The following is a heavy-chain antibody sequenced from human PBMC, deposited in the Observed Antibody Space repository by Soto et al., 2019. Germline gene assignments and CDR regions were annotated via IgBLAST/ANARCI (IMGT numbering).Heavy chain of an antibody. CDR3: ARQLPYGGNSYYGMDV. D-gene: IGHD2-15*01. J-gene: IGHJ6*02. V-gene: IGHV5-51*01. Sequence: GESLKIACKVSGYSFTRYWIGWVRQMPGKSLEWMGIIYPGDSDIRYSPSFQGQVTISADKSISTAYLQWSGLKASDTAIYYCARQLPYGGNSYYGMDVWGQGTTVTVSS. CDR2: IYPGDSDI. CDR1: GYSFTRYW.